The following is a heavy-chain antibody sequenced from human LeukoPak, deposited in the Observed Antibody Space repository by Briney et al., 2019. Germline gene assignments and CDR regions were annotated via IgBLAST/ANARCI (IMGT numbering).Heavy chain of an antibody. CDR3: ARVRHGAFDI. CDR1: SGSFRTYY. CDR2: IFYNEGT. J-gene: IGHJ3*02. V-gene: IGHV4-59*01. Sequence: SETLSLTCTVSSGSFRTYYWSWIRQPPGKGLEWIGYIFYNEGTSYNPSLKSRVSMSVDTSKNQFSLKLSSVTAADTAVYYCARVRHGAFDIWGQGTMVTVSS.